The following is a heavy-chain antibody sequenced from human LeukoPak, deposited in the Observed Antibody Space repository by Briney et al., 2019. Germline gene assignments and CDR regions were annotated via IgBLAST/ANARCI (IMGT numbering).Heavy chain of an antibody. J-gene: IGHJ4*02. Sequence: PSETLSLTCAVYGGSFSGYYWSWIRQPPGKGLEWIGEINHSGSTNYNPSLKSRVTISVDTSKNQFSLKLSSVTAADTAVYYCARYYYGSGSYYQRGYFDYRGQGTLVTVSS. CDR3: ARYYYGSGSYYQRGYFDY. CDR1: GGSFSGYY. V-gene: IGHV4-34*01. CDR2: INHSGST. D-gene: IGHD3-10*01.